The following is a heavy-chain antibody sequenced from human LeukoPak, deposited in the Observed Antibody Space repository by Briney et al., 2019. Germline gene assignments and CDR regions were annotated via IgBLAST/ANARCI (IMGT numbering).Heavy chain of an antibody. CDR1: GYTFTSYG. Sequence: ASVKVSCKASGYTFTSYGISWVRQAPGQGLEWMGWISAYNGNTNYAQKLQGRVTMTTDTSTSTAYMELRSLRSDDTAVYYCARISSGWFQHTLDYWGQGTLVTVSS. V-gene: IGHV1-18*01. CDR2: ISAYNGNT. CDR3: ARISSGWFQHTLDY. D-gene: IGHD6-19*01. J-gene: IGHJ4*02.